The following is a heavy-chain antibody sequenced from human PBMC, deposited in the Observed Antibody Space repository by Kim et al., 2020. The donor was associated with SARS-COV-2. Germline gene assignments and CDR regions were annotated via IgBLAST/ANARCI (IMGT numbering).Heavy chain of an antibody. CDR1: GVSIRQNW. V-gene: IGHV4-4*02. D-gene: IGHD6-25*01. CDR3: AREGSSGLTAVDWFDP. CDR2: IYHSGTT. Sequence: SETLSLTCAVSGVSIRQNWWSWVRQSPGKGLEWIGDIYHSGTTNYNPSLKSRVTMSVDTSKNQFSLKLTSLTLADTAMYYCAREGSSGLTAVDWFDPWGQGTLVAVSS. J-gene: IGHJ5*02.